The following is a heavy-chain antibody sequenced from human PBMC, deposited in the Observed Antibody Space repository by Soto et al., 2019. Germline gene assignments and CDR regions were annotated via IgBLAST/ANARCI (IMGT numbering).Heavy chain of an antibody. CDR2: IYYSGST. CDR3: ARHNYGSGSSYFDY. D-gene: IGHD3-10*01. J-gene: IGHJ4*01. CDR1: GGSISSYY. V-gene: IGHV4-59*08. Sequence: PSETLSLTCTVSGGSISSYYWSWIRQPPGKGLEWIGYIYYSGSTNYNPSLKSRVTISVDTSKNQFSLKLNSMTAADTAVYYCARHNYGSGSSYFDYWGHGTLVVVS.